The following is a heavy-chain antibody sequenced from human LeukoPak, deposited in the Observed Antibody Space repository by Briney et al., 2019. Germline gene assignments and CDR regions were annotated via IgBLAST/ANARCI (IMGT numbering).Heavy chain of an antibody. J-gene: IGHJ4*02. V-gene: IGHV4-34*01. CDR2: INHSGST. D-gene: IGHD3-22*01. CDR1: GGSFSGYY. CDR3: ARGRGEGYYYDSSGYYCELDY. Sequence: SETLSLTCAVYGGSFSGYYWSWIRQPPGKGLEWIGEINHSGSTNYNPSLKSRATISVDTSKNQFSLKLSSVTAADTAVYYCARGRGEGYYYDSSGYYCELDYWGQGTLVTVSS.